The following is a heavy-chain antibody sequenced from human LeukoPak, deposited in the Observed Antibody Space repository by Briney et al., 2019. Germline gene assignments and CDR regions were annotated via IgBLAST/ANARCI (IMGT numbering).Heavy chain of an antibody. V-gene: IGHV4-39*01. CDR3: ASTLGIERNDY. CDR1: GFTFSSYN. Sequence: PGESLRLSCAASGFTFSSYNMNWVRQPPGKGLEWIGSIYYSGSTYYNPSLKSRVTISVDTSKNQFSLKLSSVTAADTAVYYCASTLGIERNDYWGQGTLVTVSS. J-gene: IGHJ4*02. CDR2: IYYSGST. D-gene: IGHD3-16*01.